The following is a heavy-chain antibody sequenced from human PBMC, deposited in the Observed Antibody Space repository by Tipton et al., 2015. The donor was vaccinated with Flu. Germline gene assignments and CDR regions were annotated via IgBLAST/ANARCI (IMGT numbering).Heavy chain of an antibody. J-gene: IGHJ3*02. CDR1: GGSISTSY. CDR2: VFRSGDT. V-gene: IGHV4-4*07. D-gene: IGHD2-21*02. CDR3: ARVVTYLNDVFDI. Sequence: TLSLTCTVSGGSISTSYWSWIRQPAGKGLEWIGRVFRSGDTYYNASLKKRLTMSVDTSKNQFSLRLTSVTAADTAVYYCARVVTYLNDVFDIWGQGTMVTVSS.